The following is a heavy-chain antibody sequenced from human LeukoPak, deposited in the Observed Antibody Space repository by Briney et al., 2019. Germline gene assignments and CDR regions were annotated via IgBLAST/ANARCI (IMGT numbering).Heavy chain of an antibody. D-gene: IGHD6-19*01. V-gene: IGHV4-34*01. CDR3: AREAFSGWYPSFDY. CDR1: GGSFSGYY. CDR2: INHSGST. J-gene: IGHJ4*02. Sequence: SETLSLTCAVYGGSFSGYYWSWIRQPPGKGLEWIGEINHSGSTNYNPSLKSRVTISVDTSKNQFSLKLSSVTAADTAVYYCAREAFSGWYPSFDYWGQGTLVTVSS.